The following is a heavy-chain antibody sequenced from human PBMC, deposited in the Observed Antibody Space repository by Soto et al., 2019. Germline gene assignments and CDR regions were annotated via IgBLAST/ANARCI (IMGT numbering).Heavy chain of an antibody. CDR3: TRTIVGGNGSGMPLPNY. V-gene: IGHV4-31*03. J-gene: IGHJ4*02. D-gene: IGHD3-10*01. Sequence: QVQLQESGPGLVKPSQTLSLTCTVSGGSISSGGYYWSWIRQNPGKGLEWIGYIYYSGSTYYNTSLKSRVTIAVDMTTNQFSLTLSSVTAAETAMPYCTRTIVGGNGSGMPLPNYWGQRTLVTVPP. CDR1: GGSISSGGYY. CDR2: IYYSGST.